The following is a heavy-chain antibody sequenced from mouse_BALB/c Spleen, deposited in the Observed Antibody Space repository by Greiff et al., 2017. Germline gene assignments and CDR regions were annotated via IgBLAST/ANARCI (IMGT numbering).Heavy chain of an antibody. J-gene: IGHJ4*01. CDR1: GFDFSRYW. V-gene: IGHV4-1*02. D-gene: IGHD4-1*01. CDR3: ARCQLTGHAMDY. CDR2: INPDSSTI. Sequence: EVKLLESGGGLVQPGGSLKLSCAASGFDFSRYWMSWVRQAPGKGLEWIGEINPDSSTINYTPSLKDKFIISRDNAKNTLYLQMSKVRSEDTALYYCARCQLTGHAMDYWGQGTSVTVSS.